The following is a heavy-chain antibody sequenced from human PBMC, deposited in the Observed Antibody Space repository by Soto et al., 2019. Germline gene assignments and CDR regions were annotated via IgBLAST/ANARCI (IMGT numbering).Heavy chain of an antibody. CDR2: MNPNSGNT. CDR3: ARGHSAFDI. V-gene: IGHV1-8*02. J-gene: IGHJ3*02. Sequence: ASVKVSCKASGYTFTSYDINWVRQATGQGLEWMGWMNPNSGNTGYAQKFQGRVTMTRNTSISTAYMELSSPRSEDSAGYFCARGHSAFDIWGKGTMVTVSS. CDR1: GYTFTSYD. D-gene: IGHD6-13*01.